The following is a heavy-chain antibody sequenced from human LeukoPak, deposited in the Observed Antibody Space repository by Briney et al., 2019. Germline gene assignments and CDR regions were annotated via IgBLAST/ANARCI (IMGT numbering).Heavy chain of an antibody. CDR2: MNPNSGGT. V-gene: IGHV1-2*02. Sequence: GASVKVFCKASGYTFTDYYIHWVRQAPGHGLEWMAWMNPNSGGTSYAQKFQGRVTMTRDTSISTAYMELSRLRSDDTAVYYCARDLLLRYFDWLSSGYAFDIWGQGTMVTVS. J-gene: IGHJ3*02. CDR3: ARDLLLRYFDWLSSGYAFDI. D-gene: IGHD3-9*01. CDR1: GYTFTDYY.